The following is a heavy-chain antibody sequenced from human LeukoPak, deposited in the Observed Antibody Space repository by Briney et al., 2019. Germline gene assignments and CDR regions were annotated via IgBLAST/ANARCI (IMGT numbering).Heavy chain of an antibody. D-gene: IGHD6-6*01. V-gene: IGHV3-74*01. J-gene: IGHJ4*02. Sequence: GGSLRLSCAASGFTFSGYWMYWVRQAPGKGLVWVSRINSDGSSTSYVDSVKGRFTISRDNAKNTPYLQMNSLRAEDTAVYYCARGSSIAAHDYWGQGTLVTVSS. CDR2: INSDGSST. CDR3: ARGSSIAAHDY. CDR1: GFTFSGYW.